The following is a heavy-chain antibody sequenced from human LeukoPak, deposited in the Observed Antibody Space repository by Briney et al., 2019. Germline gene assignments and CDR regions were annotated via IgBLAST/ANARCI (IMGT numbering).Heavy chain of an antibody. CDR2: IYYSGST. V-gene: IGHV4-31*02. D-gene: IGHD3-10*01. CDR1: GGSISSGGYY. J-gene: IGHJ4*02. Sequence: SETLSLTWTVSGGSISSGGYYWSWIRQHPGKGLEWIGYIYYSGSTYYNPSLKSRVTISVDTSKNQFSLKLSSVTAADTAVYYCARTRWADYGSGSYLGYWGQGTLVTVSS. CDR3: ARTRWADYGSGSYLGY.